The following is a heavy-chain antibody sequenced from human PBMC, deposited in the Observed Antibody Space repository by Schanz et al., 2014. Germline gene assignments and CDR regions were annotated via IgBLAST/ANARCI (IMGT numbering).Heavy chain of an antibody. Sequence: EVQLLESGGGLVQPGGSLRLSCAASGFSFGTYAMGWVRQAPGKGLEWVSTIGTSGGTNYAESVKGRFTISRDNSKNTLYLQMNSLRAEDTAVYFCAKIERNEDWGQGTLVTVSS. V-gene: IGHV3-23*01. D-gene: IGHD1-1*01. CDR2: IGTSGGT. CDR1: GFSFGTYA. J-gene: IGHJ4*02. CDR3: AKIERNED.